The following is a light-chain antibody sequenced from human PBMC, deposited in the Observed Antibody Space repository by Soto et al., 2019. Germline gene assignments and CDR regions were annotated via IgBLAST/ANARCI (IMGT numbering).Light chain of an antibody. CDR2: RNS. CDR3: QSYDSSLSASVV. J-gene: IGLJ3*02. CDR1: SSNIGAGYD. Sequence: QSVLTQPPSVSGAPGQRVTISCTGSSSNIGAGYDVHWYQQLPGTAPKLLIYRNSNRPSGVPDRFSGSKSGTSASLAITGLQAEDEADYYCQSYDSSLSASVVFGGGTKVTVL. V-gene: IGLV1-40*01.